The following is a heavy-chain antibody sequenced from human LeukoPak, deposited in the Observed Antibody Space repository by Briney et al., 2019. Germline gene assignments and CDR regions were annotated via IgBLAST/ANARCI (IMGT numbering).Heavy chain of an antibody. J-gene: IGHJ4*02. CDR2: MNTNRGNP. D-gene: IGHD3-22*01. Sequence: ASVKVSCKASGYTFTSYCMHWVRQAPGQGLEWMGLMNTNRGNPTYAQGFKGRFIFSLDMSASTAYLQISSLKTEDTAVYYCAGFSYNGNGYFGAFDYWGQGTLVTVSS. V-gene: IGHV7-4-1*02. CDR1: GYTFTSYC. CDR3: AGFSYNGNGYFGAFDY.